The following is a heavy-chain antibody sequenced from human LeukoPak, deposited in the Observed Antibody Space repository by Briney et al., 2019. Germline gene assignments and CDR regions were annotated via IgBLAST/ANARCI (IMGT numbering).Heavy chain of an antibody. CDR1: GFTFSSYA. CDR2: ISSNGGST. V-gene: IGHV3-64*01. D-gene: IGHD3-10*01. Sequence: PGGSLRPSCAASGFTFSSYAMHWVRQAPGKGLEYVSAISSNGGSTYYANSVKGRFTISRDNSKNTLYLQMGSLRAEDMAVYYCARDGYYGSGSPKLGYYYYYYMDVWGKGTTVTVSS. CDR3: ARDGYYGSGSPKLGYYYYYYMDV. J-gene: IGHJ6*03.